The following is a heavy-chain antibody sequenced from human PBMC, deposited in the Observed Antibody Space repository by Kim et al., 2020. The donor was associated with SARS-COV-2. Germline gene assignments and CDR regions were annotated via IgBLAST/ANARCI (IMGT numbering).Heavy chain of an antibody. CDR3: ARRGGSVGWSFHDY. V-gene: IGHV3-23*01. J-gene: IGHJ4*02. CDR1: GFTFSSCG. Sequence: GGSLRLSCAASGFTFSSCGMSWVRLAPGKGLEWVSTVGSGSGDATYYADSVRGRFRISRDNSRNTVYLQMNSLRPEDTAVYFCARRGGSVGWSFHDYWGPGTLVNVSS. D-gene: IGHD6-19*01. CDR2: VGSGSGDAT.